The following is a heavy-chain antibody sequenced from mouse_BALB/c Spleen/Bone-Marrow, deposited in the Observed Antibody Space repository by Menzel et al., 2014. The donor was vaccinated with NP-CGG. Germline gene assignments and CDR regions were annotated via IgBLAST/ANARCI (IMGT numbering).Heavy chain of an antibody. CDR3: ARSLSAVTPMDY. CDR2: IYPGDGDS. CDR1: GYEFSDSW. Sequence: VQLQQSGPELVRPGASVKISCKASGYEFSDSWMNWVKQRPGQGLEWIGRIYPGDGDSIYNGKSKGKATLTSDKFSSTAYMQLSSLTSVDSAVYFCARSLSAVTPMDYWGQGTSVTVSS. J-gene: IGHJ4*01. D-gene: IGHD2-5*01. V-gene: IGHV1-82*01.